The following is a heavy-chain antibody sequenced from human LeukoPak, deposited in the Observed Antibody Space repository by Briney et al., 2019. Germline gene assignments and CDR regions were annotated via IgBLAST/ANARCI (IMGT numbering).Heavy chain of an antibody. V-gene: IGHV1-69*04. CDR3: ARLKLRYFDWGGFDY. D-gene: IGHD3-9*01. CDR1: GGTFSSYA. Sequence: ASVKVSCKASGGTFSSYAISWVRQAPGQGLEWMGRIIPILGIANYAQKFQGRVTITADKSTSTAYVELSSLRSEDTAVYYCARLKLRYFDWGGFDYWGQGTLVTVSS. CDR2: IIPILGIA. J-gene: IGHJ4*02.